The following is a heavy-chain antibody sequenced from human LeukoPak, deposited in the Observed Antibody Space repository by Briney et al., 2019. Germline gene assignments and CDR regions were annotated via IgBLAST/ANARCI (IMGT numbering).Heavy chain of an antibody. CDR2: IIPIFDTA. CDR3: AREAPPPGYFDY. V-gene: IGHV1-69*05. J-gene: IGHJ4*02. Sequence: ASVKVSCKASGGTFSSYAISWVRQAPGQGLEWMGRIIPIFDTANYAQKFQGRVTITTDESTSTAYMELSSLRSEDTAVYYCAREAPPPGYFDYWGQGTLVTVSS. CDR1: GGTFSSYA.